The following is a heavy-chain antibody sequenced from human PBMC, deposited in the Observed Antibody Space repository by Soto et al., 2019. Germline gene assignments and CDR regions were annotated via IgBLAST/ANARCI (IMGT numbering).Heavy chain of an antibody. CDR2: TTPDGNHK. V-gene: IGHV3-7*04. D-gene: IGHD5-18*01. J-gene: IGHJ4*02. CDR1: GFTLRHYY. CDR3: ARYYSYGYSFGY. Sequence: GGSLSLSCPASGFTLRHYYISWVRRAPRKWHKWLTMTTPDGNHKHSVDSVRGRFTISRDSAKNSMYLQMNSLTVDDAAVYYCARYYSYGYSFGYWGQGTLVTVSS.